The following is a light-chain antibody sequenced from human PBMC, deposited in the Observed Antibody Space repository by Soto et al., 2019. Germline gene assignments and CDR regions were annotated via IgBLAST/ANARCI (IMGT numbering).Light chain of an antibody. CDR3: QQTYSTPPT. Sequence: IQMTQSPSSLSASVGDRVTIPCRASQSISDFLNWYQQKPGKAPKLLIYAASTLQSGVPSRFSGSGSGTDFTLTISSLEPEDFATYYCQQTYSTPPTFGQGTKVDI. J-gene: IGKJ1*01. CDR1: QSISDF. V-gene: IGKV1-39*01. CDR2: AAS.